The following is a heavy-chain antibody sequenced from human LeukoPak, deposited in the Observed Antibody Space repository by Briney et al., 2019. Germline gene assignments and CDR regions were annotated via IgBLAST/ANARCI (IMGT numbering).Heavy chain of an antibody. Sequence: SVKVSCKASGYTFTSYEINWVRQATGQGLEWMGWMNPNSGDTGYAQKFQGRVTMTRDTSISTAYMELSSLRSEDTAVYYCARDILTGPTNWFDPWGQGTLVTVSS. V-gene: IGHV1-8*01. CDR3: ARDILTGPTNWFDP. D-gene: IGHD3-9*01. CDR1: GYTFTSYE. CDR2: MNPNSGDT. J-gene: IGHJ5*02.